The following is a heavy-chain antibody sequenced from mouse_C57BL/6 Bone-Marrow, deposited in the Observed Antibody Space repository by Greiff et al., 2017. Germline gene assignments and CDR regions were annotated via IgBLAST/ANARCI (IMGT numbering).Heavy chain of an antibody. CDR3: AREEKTAQATGCDY. CDR1: GYTFTSYW. CDR2: IDPSDSYT. V-gene: IGHV1-50*01. J-gene: IGHJ2*01. D-gene: IGHD3-2*02. Sequence: QVQLQQPGAELVKPGASVKLSCKASGYTFTSYWMQWVKQRPGQGLEWIGEIDPSDSYTNYNQKFKGKATLTVDTSSSTAYMQLSSLTSEDSAVSYCAREEKTAQATGCDYCGQGTTLTVSS.